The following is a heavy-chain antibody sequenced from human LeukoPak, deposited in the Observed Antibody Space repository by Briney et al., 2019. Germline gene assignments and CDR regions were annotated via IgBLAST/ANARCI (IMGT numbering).Heavy chain of an antibody. J-gene: IGHJ3*02. CDR3: ARDRNYYASGYRAFDI. V-gene: IGHV1-69*05. D-gene: IGHD3-10*01. CDR2: IIPIFGTA. Sequence: GASVKVSCKASGGTFSSYAISWVRQAPGQGLEWMGGIIPIFGTANYAQKFQGRVTITTDESTSTAYMELSSLRSEDTAVYYCARDRNYYASGYRAFDIWGQGTMVTVSS. CDR1: GGTFSSYA.